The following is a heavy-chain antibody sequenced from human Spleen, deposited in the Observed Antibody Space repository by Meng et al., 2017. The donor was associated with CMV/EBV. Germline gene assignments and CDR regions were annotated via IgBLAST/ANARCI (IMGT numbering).Heavy chain of an antibody. Sequence: ASVKVSCKASGYTFTSYYLHWVRQAPGQGLEWMGIINPTGGTTTYAQKFQGRVTITTDESTSTAYMELSSLRSEDTAVYYCARGSELPGYFDYWGQGTLVTVSS. D-gene: IGHD3-10*01. V-gene: IGHV1-46*01. CDR3: ARGSELPGYFDY. CDR1: GYTFTSYY. J-gene: IGHJ4*02. CDR2: INPTGGTT.